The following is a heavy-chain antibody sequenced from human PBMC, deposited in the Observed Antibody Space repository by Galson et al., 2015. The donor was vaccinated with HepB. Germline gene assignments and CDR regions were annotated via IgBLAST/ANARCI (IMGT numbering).Heavy chain of an antibody. Sequence: SLRLSCAASGFTFSSYAMSWVRQAPGKGLEWVSAISGSGGYTYYADSVKGRFTISRDNSKNTLYLQMNSLRAEDTAVYYCAKGGGGNAKAAGYFQHWGQGTLVTVSS. V-gene: IGHV3-23*01. CDR3: AKGGGGNAKAAGYFQH. J-gene: IGHJ1*01. CDR1: GFTFSSYA. D-gene: IGHD4-23*01. CDR2: ISGSGGYT.